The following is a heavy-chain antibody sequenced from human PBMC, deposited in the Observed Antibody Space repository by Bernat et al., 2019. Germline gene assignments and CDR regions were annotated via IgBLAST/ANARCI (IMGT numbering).Heavy chain of an antibody. D-gene: IGHD6-13*01. V-gene: IGHV1-69*08. CDR1: GGTFSSYT. CDR2: IIPILGIA. Sequence: QVQLVQSGAEVKKPGSSVKVSCKASGGTFSSYTISWVRQAPGQGLEWMGRIIPILGIANYAQKFQGRVTITADKSTSTAYMELSSLRSEDTAVYYCAREVPTRAIPYSSSWYGYFRHWGQGTLVTVSS. CDR3: AREVPTRAIPYSSSWYGYFRH. J-gene: IGHJ1*01.